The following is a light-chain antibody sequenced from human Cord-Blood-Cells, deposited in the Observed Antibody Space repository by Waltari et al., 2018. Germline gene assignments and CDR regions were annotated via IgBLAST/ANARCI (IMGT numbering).Light chain of an antibody. V-gene: IGLV2-23*01. CDR1: SSDVGSYNL. CDR3: CSYAGSSTHVV. J-gene: IGLJ2*01. CDR2: EGS. Sequence: QSALTQPASVAGSPGQSIPISSTGTSSDVGSYNLVPWYQQYPGKAPKLMIYEGSKRPSGVSNRFSGSKSGNTASLTISGLQAEDEADYYCCSYAGSSTHVVFGGGTKLTVL.